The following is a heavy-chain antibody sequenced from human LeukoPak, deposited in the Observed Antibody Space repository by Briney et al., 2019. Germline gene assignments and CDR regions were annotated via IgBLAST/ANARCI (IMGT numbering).Heavy chain of an antibody. CDR2: ISYDGSNK. D-gene: IGHD2-21*02. CDR3: AKTHCGGDCLGYFDY. Sequence: SGGSLRLSCAASRFTFSSYGMHWVRQAPGKGLEWVAVISYDGSNKYYADSVKGRFTISRDNSKNTLYLQMNSLRAEDTALYYCAKTHCGGDCLGYFDYWGQGTLVTVSS. CDR1: RFTFSSYG. J-gene: IGHJ4*02. V-gene: IGHV3-30*18.